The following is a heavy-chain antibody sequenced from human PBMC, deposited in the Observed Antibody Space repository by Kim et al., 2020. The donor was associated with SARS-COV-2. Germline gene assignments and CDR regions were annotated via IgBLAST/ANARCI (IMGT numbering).Heavy chain of an antibody. J-gene: IGHJ4*02. CDR3: AKDFGEMATMVD. D-gene: IGHD3-10*01. Sequence: GYADSVKGRFTISRDNAKNSLYLQMNSLRAEDTALYYCAKDFGEMATMVDWGQGTLVTVSS. V-gene: IGHV3-9*01.